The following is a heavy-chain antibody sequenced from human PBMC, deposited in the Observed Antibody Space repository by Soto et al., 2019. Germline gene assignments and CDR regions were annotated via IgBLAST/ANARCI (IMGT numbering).Heavy chain of an antibody. CDR3: AKDRSTYYLVPPFDP. D-gene: IGHD3-10*01. J-gene: IGHJ5*02. Sequence: GGSLRLSCAPSGSTFSNAWMSWLRQAPGKGLEWVGRITSKTDGGTTDYAAPVEGRFAISRDDSKNTLYLQMNSLKTEDTAVYYCAKDRSTYYLVPPFDPWGQGTLVTVSS. CDR1: GSTFSNAW. CDR2: ITSKTDGGTT. V-gene: IGHV3-15*01.